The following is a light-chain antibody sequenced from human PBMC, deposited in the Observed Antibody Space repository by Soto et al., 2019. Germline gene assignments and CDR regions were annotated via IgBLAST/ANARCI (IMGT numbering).Light chain of an antibody. V-gene: IGKV3-20*01. Sequence: EIVLTQSPGTLSLSPGERATLSCRASQSVSSSYLAWFQQKPGQAPRLLIYGASSRATGIPDRFSGSGSEKDFTLTISRLELEDFAVYYCQQYGSSPLFTFGPGTKVDI. CDR3: QQYGSSPLFT. CDR2: GAS. J-gene: IGKJ3*01. CDR1: QSVSSSY.